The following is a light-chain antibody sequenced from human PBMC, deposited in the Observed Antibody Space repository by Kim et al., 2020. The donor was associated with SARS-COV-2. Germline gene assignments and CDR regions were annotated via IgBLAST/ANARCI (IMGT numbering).Light chain of an antibody. Sequence: LSPGERATLSCRASQSVSSSYLAWYQQKPGQAPRLLIYGASSRATGIPDRFSGSGSGTDFTLTITRLEPEDFAVYYCQQYGSSPYSFGQGTKLEI. CDR3: QQYGSSPYS. J-gene: IGKJ2*03. CDR2: GAS. V-gene: IGKV3-20*01. CDR1: QSVSSSY.